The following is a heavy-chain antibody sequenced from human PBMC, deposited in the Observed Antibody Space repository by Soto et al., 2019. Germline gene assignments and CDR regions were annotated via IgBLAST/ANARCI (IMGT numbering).Heavy chain of an antibody. D-gene: IGHD3-9*01. Sequence: PGGSLRLSCAASGFTFSSYSMNWVRQAPGKGLEWVSYISSSSSTIYYADSVKGRFTISRDNAKNSLYLQMNSLRAEDTAVYYCARDPVLRYFDWPQNEFDYWGQGTLVTVSS. V-gene: IGHV3-48*01. J-gene: IGHJ4*02. CDR2: ISSSSSTI. CDR3: ARDPVLRYFDWPQNEFDY. CDR1: GFTFSSYS.